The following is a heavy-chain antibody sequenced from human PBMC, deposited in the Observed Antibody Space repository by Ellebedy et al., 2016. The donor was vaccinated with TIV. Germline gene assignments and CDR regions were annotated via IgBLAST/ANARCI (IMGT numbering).Heavy chain of an antibody. CDR3: AKGGFRNWFDP. CDR2: ISSDGADI. CDR1: GFTLSSYV. D-gene: IGHD1-14*01. J-gene: IGHJ5*02. Sequence: GESLKISCAASGFTLSSYVMSWVRQAPGKRLERVAAISSDGADIYYADYVKGRFTISRDTSKNTLYLHMNSLRVEDTAIYYCAKGGFRNWFDPWGQGTLVTVSS. V-gene: IGHV3-23*01.